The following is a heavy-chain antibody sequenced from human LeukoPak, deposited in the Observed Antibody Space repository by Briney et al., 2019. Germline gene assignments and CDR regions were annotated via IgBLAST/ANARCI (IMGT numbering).Heavy chain of an antibody. Sequence: KPSETLSLTCTVSGGSISSYYWSWIRQPAGKGLEWMGRIYTSGSTNYNPSLKSRVTMSVDTSKNQFSLKLSSVTAADTAVYYCARESTYYYDSSGYSNWFDPWGQGTLVTVSS. D-gene: IGHD3-22*01. J-gene: IGHJ5*02. CDR1: GGSISSYY. CDR3: ARESTYYYDSSGYSNWFDP. V-gene: IGHV4-4*07. CDR2: IYTSGST.